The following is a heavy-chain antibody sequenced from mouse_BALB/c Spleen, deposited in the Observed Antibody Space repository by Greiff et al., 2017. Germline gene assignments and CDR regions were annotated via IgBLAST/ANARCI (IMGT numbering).Heavy chain of an antibody. CDR2: IWSGGST. Sequence: VQLQQSGPGLVQPSQSLSITCTVSGFSLTSYGVHWVRQSPGKGLEWLGVIWSGGSTDYNAAFISRLSISKDNSKSQVFFKMNSLQANDTAIYYCASPMTTVVARAMDDWGQGTSVTVSS. CDR3: ASPMTTVVARAMDD. V-gene: IGHV2-2*02. D-gene: IGHD1-1*01. CDR1: GFSLTSYG. J-gene: IGHJ4*01.